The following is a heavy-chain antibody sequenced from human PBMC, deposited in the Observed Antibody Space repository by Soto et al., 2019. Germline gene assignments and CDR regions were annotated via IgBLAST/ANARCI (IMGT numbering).Heavy chain of an antibody. CDR2: IDWDDDK. CDR3: ARIQVGGYSYGYGYYYGMDV. J-gene: IGHJ6*02. CDR1: GFSLSTSGMC. D-gene: IGHD5-18*01. Sequence: SGPTLVNPTQTLTLTCTFSGFSLSTSGMCVSWIRQPPGKALEWLALIDWDDDKYYSTSLKTRLTISKDTSKNQVVLTMTNMDPVDTATYYCARIQVGGYSYGYGYYYGMDVWGQGTTVTVSS. V-gene: IGHV2-70*01.